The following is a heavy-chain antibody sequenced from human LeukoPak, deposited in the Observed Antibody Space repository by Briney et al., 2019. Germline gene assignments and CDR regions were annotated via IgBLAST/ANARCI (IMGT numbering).Heavy chain of an antibody. CDR1: GFTFSDNY. J-gene: IGHJ4*02. D-gene: IGHD3-9*01. CDR3: ARAHYDILTGYYPMAY. V-gene: IGHV3-11*04. Sequence: GGSLRLYCAASGFTFSDNYMSWIRQAPGTGLERVSYISSSGSTIYYADSVKGRFTISRDNAKNSLYLQMNSLRAEDTAVYYCARAHYDILTGYYPMAYWGQGTLVTVSS. CDR2: ISSSGSTI.